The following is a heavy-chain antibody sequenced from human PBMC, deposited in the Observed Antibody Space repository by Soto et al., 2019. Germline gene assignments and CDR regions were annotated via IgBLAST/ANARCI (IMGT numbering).Heavy chain of an antibody. J-gene: IGHJ4*03. V-gene: IGHV4-39*01. D-gene: IGHD6-19*01. CDR3: ARHDGCSSGWIFDY. CDR1: GDPITSRSHS. Sequence: PSETLSLTCAVAGDPITSRSHSWDWKSQPPGKTLEWIGTIYYHGNTYSNPSLKSRVTISVDTSNNQLSLKLRSVTAADTPVYYCARHDGCSSGWIFDYWGHGTLVTVSS. CDR2: IYYHGNT.